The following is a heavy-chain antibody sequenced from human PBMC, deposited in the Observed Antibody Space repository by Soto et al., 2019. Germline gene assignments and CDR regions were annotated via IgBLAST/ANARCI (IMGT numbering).Heavy chain of an antibody. CDR2: ISGSGGST. J-gene: IGHJ4*02. CDR1: GFTFSSYA. Sequence: GGSLRLSCAASGFTFSSYAMSWVRQAPGKGLEWVSTISGSGGSTYYADSVKGRFTISRDNSKNTLYLQMNSLRAEDTAVYYCAKESFSGSGYAVNYFNYWGQGTLVTVSS. CDR3: AKESFSGSGYAVNYFNY. D-gene: IGHD5-12*01. V-gene: IGHV3-23*01.